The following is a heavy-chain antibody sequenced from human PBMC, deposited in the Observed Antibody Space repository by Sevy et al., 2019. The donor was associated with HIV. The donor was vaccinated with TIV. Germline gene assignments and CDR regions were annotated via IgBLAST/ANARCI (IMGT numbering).Heavy chain of an antibody. CDR3: ARDNWGGECYRYYYYYYMDV. CDR1: GFTFSRYW. V-gene: IGHV3-7*03. Sequence: GGSLRLSCTASGFTFSRYWMSWVRQAPGKRLEWVANIKQDGSEKYYVDSVKGRFTISRDNAKNSLYLQVNSLRAEDTAVYYCARDNWGGECYRYYYYYYMDVWGKGTTVTVSS. J-gene: IGHJ6*03. D-gene: IGHD2-21*01. CDR2: IKQDGSEK.